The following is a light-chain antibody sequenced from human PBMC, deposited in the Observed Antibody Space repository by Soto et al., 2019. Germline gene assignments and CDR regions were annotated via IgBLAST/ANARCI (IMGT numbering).Light chain of an antibody. CDR3: AAWDDSLNGRV. CDR1: NSNIGSNT. V-gene: IGLV1-44*01. J-gene: IGLJ1*01. Sequence: VLTQPPSASGTPGQRVTISCSRSNSNIGSNTVNWYQQLPGTAPKLLIYYDNLRPSGVPDRISGSKSGTSASLAISGLQSDDEADYYCAAWDDSLNGRVFGTGTKVTVL. CDR2: YDN.